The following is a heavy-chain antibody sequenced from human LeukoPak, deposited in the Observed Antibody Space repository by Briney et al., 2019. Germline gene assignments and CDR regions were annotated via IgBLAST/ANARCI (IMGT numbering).Heavy chain of an antibody. D-gene: IGHD6-19*01. V-gene: IGHV4-61*02. J-gene: IGHJ4*02. CDR1: GGSISSGSYY. CDR2: IYTSGST. CDR3: ARVRYSSGNYFDY. Sequence: PSQTLSLTCTVSGGSISSGSYYWSWIRQPAGKGLEWIGRIYTSGSTNYNPSLKSRVTMSVDTSKNQFSLKLSSVTAADTAVYYCARVRYSSGNYFDYWGLGTLVTVSS.